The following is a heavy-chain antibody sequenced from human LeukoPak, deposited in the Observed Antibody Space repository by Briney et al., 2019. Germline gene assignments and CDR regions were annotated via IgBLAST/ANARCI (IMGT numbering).Heavy chain of an antibody. CDR2: ISGSGGST. D-gene: IGHD2-2*02. Sequence: GGSLRLSCAASGFTVSSNYMSWVRQAPGKGLEWVSAISGSGGSTYYADSVKGRFTISRDNSKNTLYLQMNSLRAEDTAVYYCAKVAVPAAIAYYFDYWGQGTLVTVSS. J-gene: IGHJ4*02. V-gene: IGHV3-23*01. CDR3: AKVAVPAAIAYYFDY. CDR1: GFTVSSNY.